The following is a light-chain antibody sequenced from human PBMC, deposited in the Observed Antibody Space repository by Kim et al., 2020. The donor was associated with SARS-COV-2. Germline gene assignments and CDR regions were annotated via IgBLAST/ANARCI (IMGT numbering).Light chain of an antibody. Sequence: SYELTQPVSVSVALGQTARITCGATNIGSYNVHWYQQKPGQAPALVIYKDKTRPSGIPERISGSNSGNTATLTISRAQAGDDADYSCQVWHRSTGVFGGG. CDR3: QVWHRSTGV. CDR1: NIGSYN. J-gene: IGLJ3*02. V-gene: IGLV3-9*01. CDR2: KDK.